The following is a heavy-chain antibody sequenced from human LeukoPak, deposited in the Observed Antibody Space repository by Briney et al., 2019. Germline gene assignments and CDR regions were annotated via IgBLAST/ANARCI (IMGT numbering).Heavy chain of an antibody. CDR3: AKGLSSVAHDAFDI. V-gene: IGHV3-23*01. CDR1: GFTFSSYA. Sequence: GGSLRLSYEASGFTFSSYAMRWVPQARGRGVEWVASVTGRGDTTYYTDSVKGRFTISRDNSKNTLDLQMSSLRVEDTAVYYCAKGLSSVAHDAFDIWGQETMVTVSS. CDR2: VTGRGDTT. D-gene: IGHD6-19*01. J-gene: IGHJ3*02.